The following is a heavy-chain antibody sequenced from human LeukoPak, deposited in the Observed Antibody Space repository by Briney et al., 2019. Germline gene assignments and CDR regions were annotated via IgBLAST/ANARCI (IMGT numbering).Heavy chain of an antibody. J-gene: IGHJ4*02. CDR2: IYTSGST. V-gene: IGHV4-4*08. D-gene: IGHD1-26*01. Sequence: SETLSLTCTVSGDSINNYYWNWIRQPPGKGLEWIGRIYTSGSTNYNPSLKSRVTISVDTSKNQFSLKLSSVTAADTAVYYCARDHRWELALDYWGQGTLVTVSS. CDR3: ARDHRWELALDY. CDR1: GDSINNYY.